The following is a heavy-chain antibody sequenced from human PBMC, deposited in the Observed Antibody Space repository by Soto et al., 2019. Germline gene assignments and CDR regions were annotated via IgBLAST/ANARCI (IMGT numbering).Heavy chain of an antibody. J-gene: IGHJ1*01. V-gene: IGHV4-31*03. CDR1: GGSISSGGYY. CDR3: ARVGYGDYVYFQH. Sequence: TSETLSLTCTVSGGSISSGGYYWSWIRQHPGKGLEWIGYIYYSGSTYYNPSLKSRVTISVDTSKNQFSLKLSSVTAADTAVYYCARVGYGDYVYFQHWGQGTLVTVSS. CDR2: IYYSGST. D-gene: IGHD4-17*01.